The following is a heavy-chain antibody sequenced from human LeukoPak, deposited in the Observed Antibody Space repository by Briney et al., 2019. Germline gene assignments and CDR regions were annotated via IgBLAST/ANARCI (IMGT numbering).Heavy chain of an antibody. J-gene: IGHJ4*02. CDR1: GGTFSSYA. D-gene: IGHD3-9*01. V-gene: IGHV1-69*13. CDR3: ARGLEVRRASYFDWLPDDY. CDR2: IIPIFGTA. Sequence: SVKVSCKAPGGTFSSYAISWVRQAPGQGLEWMGGIIPIFGTANYAQKFQGRVTITADESTSTAYMELSSLRSEDTAVYYCARGLEVRRASYFDWLPDDYWGQGTLVTVSS.